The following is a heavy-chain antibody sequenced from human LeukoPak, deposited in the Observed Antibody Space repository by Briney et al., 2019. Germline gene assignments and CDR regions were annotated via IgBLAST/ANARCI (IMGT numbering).Heavy chain of an antibody. CDR1: GFTFSSYG. J-gene: IGHJ4*02. CDR2: IWYDGSNK. V-gene: IGHV3-33*01. D-gene: IGHD6-19*01. CDR3: AREGGWFDY. Sequence: GRSLRLSCAASGFTFSSYGMHWVRQAPGKGLEWVAVIWYDGSNKYYADSVKGRLTISRDNSKNTLYLQMNSLRAEDTAVYYCAREGGWFDYWGQGTLVTVSS.